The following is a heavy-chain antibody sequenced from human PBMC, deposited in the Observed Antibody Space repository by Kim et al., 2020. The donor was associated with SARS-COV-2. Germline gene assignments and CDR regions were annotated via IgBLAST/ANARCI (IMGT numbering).Heavy chain of an antibody. CDR3: ARVGTSGSYNFDY. J-gene: IGHJ4*02. CDR1: GFTFSDDY. D-gene: IGHD3-10*01. CDR2: ISGSSTYT. Sequence: GGSLRLSCAASGFTFSDDYMSWIRQAPGKRLEWVSYISGSSTYTNYADSVKGRFTISRDNAKNSLYLQMNSLRAEDTAVYYCARVGTSGSYNFDYWGQGTLVTVSS. V-gene: IGHV3-11*05.